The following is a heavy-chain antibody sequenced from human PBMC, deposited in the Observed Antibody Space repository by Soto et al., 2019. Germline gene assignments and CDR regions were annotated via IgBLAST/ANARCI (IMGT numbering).Heavy chain of an antibody. CDR3: AREIAVAGPDYYYYYGMAV. V-gene: IGHV3-48*02. Sequence: GGSLRLSCAASGFTFSSYSMNWVRQAPGKGLEWVSYISSSSTIYYADSVKGRFTISRDNAKNSLYLQMNSLRDEDTAVYYCAREIAVAGPDYYYYYGMAVWGQGTTVTVSS. CDR1: GFTFSSYS. D-gene: IGHD6-19*01. CDR2: ISSSSTI. J-gene: IGHJ6*02.